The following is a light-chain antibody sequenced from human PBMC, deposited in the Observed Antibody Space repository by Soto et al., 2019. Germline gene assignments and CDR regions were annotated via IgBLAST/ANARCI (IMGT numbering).Light chain of an antibody. CDR2: GAS. Sequence: EIVLTQSPGTLSLSPGERATLSCRASQSVSSSYFAWYQQKPGQAPRLLIYGASSRATGSPERFSGSGSATDFTLTISRREPEDVAVYYCHQYGSSASSTFGQGTRLEIK. CDR1: QSVSSSY. J-gene: IGKJ5*01. CDR3: HQYGSSASST. V-gene: IGKV3-20*01.